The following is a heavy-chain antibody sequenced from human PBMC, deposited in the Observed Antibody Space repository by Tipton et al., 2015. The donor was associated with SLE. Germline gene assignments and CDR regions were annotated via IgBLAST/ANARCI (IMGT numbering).Heavy chain of an antibody. J-gene: IGHJ4*02. CDR2: IDHSGST. CDR1: GGSFSGYF. V-gene: IGHV4-34*01. Sequence: TLSLTCAVHGGSFSGYFWSWVRQPPEKGLEWIGEIDHSGSTNYNPSLKSRVTISVDTSKTQFSLKLSSVTAADTAVYYCARDLSNWGQGTLVTVSS. CDR3: ARDLSN.